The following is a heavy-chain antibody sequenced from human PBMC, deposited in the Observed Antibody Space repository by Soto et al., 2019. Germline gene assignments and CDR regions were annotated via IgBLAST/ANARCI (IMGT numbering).Heavy chain of an antibody. CDR1: GNTHTIYF. D-gene: IGHD3-16*01. V-gene: IGHV1-2*02. J-gene: IGHJ4*02. Sequence: QVQLVQSGAEVKQPGASVRVSCKASGNTHTIYFIHWLRQAPGQGLEWMGWINSVSGGTNYAPRFRGRVSMTRDTASATAFMDLSGLRSDDTAVYYCARGGSYYAHWGQGTLVTVSS. CDR2: INSVSGGT. CDR3: ARGGSYYAH.